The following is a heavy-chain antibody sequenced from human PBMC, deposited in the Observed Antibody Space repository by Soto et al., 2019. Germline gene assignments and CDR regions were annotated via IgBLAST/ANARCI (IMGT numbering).Heavy chain of an antibody. V-gene: IGHV3-23*01. J-gene: IGHJ4*02. D-gene: IGHD3-3*01. CDR3: ARWSYLDY. CDR2: ISGSDGKT. CDR1: GFSFGSYA. Sequence: RLSCAASGFSFGSYALSWVRQAPGKGLEWVSTISGSDGKTFYADSVKGRFSISRDTSQNTLYLQMNSLRADDTAIYYCARWSYLDYWGQGTRVNVSS.